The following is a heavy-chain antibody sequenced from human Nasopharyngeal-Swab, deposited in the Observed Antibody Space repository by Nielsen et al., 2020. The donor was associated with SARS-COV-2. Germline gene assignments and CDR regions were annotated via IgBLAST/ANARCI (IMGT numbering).Heavy chain of an antibody. J-gene: IGHJ4*02. D-gene: IGHD2-2*02. V-gene: IGHV3-30*04. Sequence: WIRQPPWKGLEWVAVISYDGSNKYYADAVKGRFTISRDNSKNTLYLQMNSLRAEDTAVYYCVLVPAAIPAWGQGTLVTVSS. CDR2: ISYDGSNK. CDR3: VLVPAAIPA.